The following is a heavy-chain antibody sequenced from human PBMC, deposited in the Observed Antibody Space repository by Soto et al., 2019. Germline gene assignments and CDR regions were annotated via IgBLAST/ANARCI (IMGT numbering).Heavy chain of an antibody. CDR1: GGSISSGVYY. CDR2: IFYSGST. V-gene: IGHV4-31*03. D-gene: IGHD3-22*01. J-gene: IGHJ1*01. CDR3: AIYDSSGSRGFQH. Sequence: QVQLQESGPGLVKPSQTLSLTCTVSGGSISSGVYYWSWIRQHPGKGLEWIGYIFYSGSTYYNPSLKSRVTIPVDTSKSQFSLKLSSVTAADTAVYYCAIYDSSGSRGFQHWGQGTLVTVSS.